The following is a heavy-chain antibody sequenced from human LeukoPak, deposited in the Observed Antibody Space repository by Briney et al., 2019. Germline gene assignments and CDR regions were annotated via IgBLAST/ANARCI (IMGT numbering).Heavy chain of an antibody. V-gene: IGHV4-59*05. Sequence: PSETLSLTCTVSGGSISSYYWSWIRQPPGKGLEWIGSIYYSGSTYYNPSLKSRVTISVDTSKNQFSLKLSSVTAADTAVYYCATQGIYDFWSGYYLSWEAYWGQGTLVTVSS. CDR1: GGSISSYY. J-gene: IGHJ4*02. CDR2: IYYSGST. CDR3: ATQGIYDFWSGYYLSWEAY. D-gene: IGHD3-3*01.